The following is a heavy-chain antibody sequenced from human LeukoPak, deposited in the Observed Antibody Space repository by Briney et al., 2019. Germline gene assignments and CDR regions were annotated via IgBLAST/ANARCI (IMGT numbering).Heavy chain of an antibody. Sequence: GGSLRLSCAASGFTFSSYSMNWVRQAPGKGLEWVSSISSSCSYIYYADSVKGRFTISRDNAKNSLYLQMNSLRAEDTAVYYCARGGDYYYMDVWGKGTTVTVSS. V-gene: IGHV3-21*01. CDR2: ISSSCSYI. CDR3: ARGGDYYYMDV. CDR1: GFTFSSYS. J-gene: IGHJ6*03.